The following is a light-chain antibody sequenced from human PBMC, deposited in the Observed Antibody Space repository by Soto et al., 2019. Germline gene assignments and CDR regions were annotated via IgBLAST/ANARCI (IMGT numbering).Light chain of an antibody. Sequence: IQMTQSPSSLSASVGDRVPITCRASRYTRTALSWYQHRPGQAPKVLICVASSLQSGVPSRFSGSGYGTDFTLTISSLQPEDFATYYCLQDYNYPWTFGQGTKVDIK. CDR2: VAS. V-gene: IGKV1-6*01. CDR1: RYTRTA. CDR3: LQDYNYPWT. J-gene: IGKJ1*01.